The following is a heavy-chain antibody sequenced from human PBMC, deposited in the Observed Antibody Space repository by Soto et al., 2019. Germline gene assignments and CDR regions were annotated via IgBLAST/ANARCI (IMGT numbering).Heavy chain of an antibody. J-gene: IGHJ4*02. Sequence: QVQLQQWGAGLLKPSETLSLTCAVYGESFSGYFWTWIRQPPGKGLEWIGEINHSGNTNYNPSLKSRVTIXGXXSKNQFSLRMNSVTAADTAVYYCARGPWLRSSFDYWGQGTLVTVSS. CDR2: INHSGNT. CDR3: ARGPWLRSSFDY. V-gene: IGHV4-34*01. D-gene: IGHD5-12*01. CDR1: GESFSGYF.